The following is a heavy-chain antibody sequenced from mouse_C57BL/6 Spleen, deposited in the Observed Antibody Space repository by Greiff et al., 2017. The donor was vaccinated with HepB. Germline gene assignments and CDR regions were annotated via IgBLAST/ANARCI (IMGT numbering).Heavy chain of an antibody. CDR1: GYSITSGYY. CDR2: ISYDGSN. Sequence: DVQLQESGPGLVKPSQSLSLTCSVTGYSITSGYYWNWIRQFPGIKLEWMGYISYDGSNNYNPSLKNRISITLDKSKNQFFLKLNSLNTEDKDKYYCEREGTYYSNWAFAYWGQGTLVTVSA. CDR3: EREGTYYSNWAFAY. V-gene: IGHV3-6*01. D-gene: IGHD2-5*01. J-gene: IGHJ3*01.